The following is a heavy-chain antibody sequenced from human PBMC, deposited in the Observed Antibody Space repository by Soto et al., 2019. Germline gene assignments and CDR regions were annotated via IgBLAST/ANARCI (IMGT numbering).Heavy chain of an antibody. V-gene: IGHV1-69*06. CDR2: IIPIFGTA. CDR3: ARDLMGYYYGMDV. CDR1: GGTFSSYA. D-gene: IGHD2-8*01. J-gene: IGHJ6*02. Sequence: SVKVSRKASGGTFSSYAISWVRQAPGQGLEWMGGIIPIFGTANYAQKFQGRVTITADKSTSTAYMELSSLRSEDTAVYYCARDLMGYYYGMDVWGQGTTVTVSS.